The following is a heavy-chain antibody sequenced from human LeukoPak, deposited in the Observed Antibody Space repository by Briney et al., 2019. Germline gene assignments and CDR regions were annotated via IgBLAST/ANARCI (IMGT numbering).Heavy chain of an antibody. J-gene: IGHJ4*02. CDR3: KQKTAYDILTGYPDY. V-gene: IGHV3-9*01. CDR1: GFTFDDYA. CDR2: ISWNSGSI. D-gene: IGHD3-9*01. Sequence: PGRSLSLSCAASGFTFDDYAMHWFLQSPGKGLELVSGISWNSGSIGYADSVKGRFTISRDNAKNSLYLQMNSLRAEDTALFFFKQKTAYDILTGYPDYWGQGTLVTVSS.